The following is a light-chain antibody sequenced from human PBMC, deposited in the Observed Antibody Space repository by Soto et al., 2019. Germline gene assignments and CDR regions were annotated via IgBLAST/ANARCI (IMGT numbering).Light chain of an antibody. V-gene: IGKV1-5*01. Sequence: DIQMTQPPSTLSASIGDRVTITCRASQSISNWLAWYQQKPGKAPNVLIYDASSLESGVPSRFSGSGSGTEFTLTISSLQPDDFATYYCQQYSTYPWTFGQGTKVEIK. J-gene: IGKJ1*01. CDR3: QQYSTYPWT. CDR1: QSISNW. CDR2: DAS.